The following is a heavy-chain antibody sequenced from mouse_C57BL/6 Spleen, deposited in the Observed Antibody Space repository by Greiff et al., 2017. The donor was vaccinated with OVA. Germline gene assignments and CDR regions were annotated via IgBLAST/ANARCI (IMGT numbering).Heavy chain of an antibody. J-gene: IGHJ2*01. CDR3: ARRGLYFYCFDY. CDR2: ILPGSGST. V-gene: IGHV1-9*01. D-gene: IGHD2-12*01. CDR1: GYTFTGYW. Sequence: VQLQQSGAELMKPGASVKLSCKATGYTFTGYWIEWVKQRPGHGLEWIGEILPGSGSTNYNEKFKGKATFTADTYSNTAYMQLSRLTTEDSAIYYWARRGLYFYCFDYWGQGTTLTVSS.